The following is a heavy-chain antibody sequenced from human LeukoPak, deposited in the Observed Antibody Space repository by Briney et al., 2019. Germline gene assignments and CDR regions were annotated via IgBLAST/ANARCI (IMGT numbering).Heavy chain of an antibody. CDR3: AAGSYGYWFFDL. D-gene: IGHD1-26*01. Sequence: SQTLSLTCTVSGGSISSGSYYWSWIRQPAGKGLEWIGRIYTSGSTDYNPSLKSRVTISVDTSKNQFPLKLSSVTAADTAVYYCAAGSYGYWFFDLWGRGTLVTVSS. V-gene: IGHV4-61*02. CDR2: IYTSGST. J-gene: IGHJ2*01. CDR1: GGSISSGSYY.